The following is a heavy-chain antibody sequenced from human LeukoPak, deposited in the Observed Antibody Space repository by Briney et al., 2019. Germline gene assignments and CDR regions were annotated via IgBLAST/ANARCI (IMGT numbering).Heavy chain of an antibody. J-gene: IGHJ4*02. CDR1: GFTFSSYA. CDR2: ISYDGSNK. D-gene: IGHD1-7*01. CDR3: ARDDGLELELREYYFDY. Sequence: GGSLRLSCAASGFTFSSYAMHWVRQAPGKGLEWVAVISYDGSNKYYADSVKGRFTISRDNSKNTLYLQMNSLRAEDTAVYYCARDDGLELELREYYFDYWGQGTLVTVSS. V-gene: IGHV3-30-3*01.